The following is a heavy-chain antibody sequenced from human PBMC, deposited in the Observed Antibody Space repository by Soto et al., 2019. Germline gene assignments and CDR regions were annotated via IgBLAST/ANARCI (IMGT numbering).Heavy chain of an antibody. CDR2: IYYSGST. CDR1: GGSISSSSYY. Sequence: PSETLSLTCTVSGGSISSSSYYWGWIRQPPGKGLEWIGSIYYSGSTYYNPSIKSRVTTSVDTSNNQFSLKLSSVTAADTAVYYCARKIYDFWRGYYLYYYYGIDVWGQGTTVTVSS. CDR3: ARKIYDFWRGYYLYYYYGIDV. V-gene: IGHV4-39*01. D-gene: IGHD3-3*01. J-gene: IGHJ6*02.